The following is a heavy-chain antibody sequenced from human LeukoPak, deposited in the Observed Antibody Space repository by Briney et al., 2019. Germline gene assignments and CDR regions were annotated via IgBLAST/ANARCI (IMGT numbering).Heavy chain of an antibody. V-gene: IGHV3-23*01. Sequence: GGSLRLSCAASGFTFRSYAMSGVRQAPGEGLEWVSSIRGSGETTYYADSVKGRFTISRDNSKNTLYLQMNSLSAEDTAVYYCAKGVDYDNSGPDYWGQGTLVTVSS. CDR2: IRGSGETT. CDR3: AKGVDYDNSGPDY. CDR1: GFTFRSYA. J-gene: IGHJ4*02. D-gene: IGHD4-17*01.